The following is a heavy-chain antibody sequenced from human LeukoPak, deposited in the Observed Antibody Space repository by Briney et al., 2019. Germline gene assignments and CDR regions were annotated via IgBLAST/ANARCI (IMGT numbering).Heavy chain of an antibody. CDR3: AKDRYYYDCSGYSPFQH. V-gene: IGHV3-30*02. D-gene: IGHD3-22*01. CDR1: GFTFSSYG. Sequence: PGGSLRLSCAASGFTFSSYGMHWVRQAPGKGLERVAFIRYDGSNKYYADSVKGRFTISRDNSKNTLYLQMNSLRAEGTAVYYCAKDRYYYDCSGYSPFQHWGQGTLVTVSS. J-gene: IGHJ1*01. CDR2: IRYDGSNK.